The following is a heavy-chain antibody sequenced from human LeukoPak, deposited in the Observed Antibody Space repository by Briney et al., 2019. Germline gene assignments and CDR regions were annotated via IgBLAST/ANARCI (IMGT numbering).Heavy chain of an antibody. CDR3: AKDPYSSSSEDPDY. Sequence: GGSLRLSCAASGSTFSSYAMSWVRQARGQGLEWVSGISGSGGSTYYADSVKGRFTISRDNSKNTLYLQMSSLRAEDTAVYYCAKDPYSSSSEDPDYWGQGTLVTVSS. V-gene: IGHV3-23*01. J-gene: IGHJ4*02. D-gene: IGHD6-6*01. CDR1: GSTFSSYA. CDR2: ISGSGGST.